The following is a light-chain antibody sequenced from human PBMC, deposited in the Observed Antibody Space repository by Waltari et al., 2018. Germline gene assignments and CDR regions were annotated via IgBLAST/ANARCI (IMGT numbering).Light chain of an antibody. CDR2: EVS. J-gene: IGLJ2*01. Sequence: QSALTQPASVSGSPGQSITISCTGTSSDVGSYNLVSWYQHHPGKAPKLMIYEVSKRPSGVSNRFSGSKSGNTASLTISGLQAEDEADYYCCSYAGSVVFGGGTKLTVL. CDR3: CSYAGSVV. CDR1: SSDVGSYNL. V-gene: IGLV2-23*02.